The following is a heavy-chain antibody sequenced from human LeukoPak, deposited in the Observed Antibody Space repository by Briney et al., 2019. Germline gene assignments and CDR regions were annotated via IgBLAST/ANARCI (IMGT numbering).Heavy chain of an antibody. CDR2: LIPILGIA. Sequence: SVKVSCKASGGTFNSYAISWVRQAPGQGLAWMGRLIPILGIANYAQKFQGRVTITADKSTSTAYMELSSLRSEDTAVYYCARSTGDYYDSSGSVAWGQGTLVTVSP. J-gene: IGHJ4*02. CDR3: ARSTGDYYDSSGSVA. V-gene: IGHV1-69*04. D-gene: IGHD3-22*01. CDR1: GGTFNSYA.